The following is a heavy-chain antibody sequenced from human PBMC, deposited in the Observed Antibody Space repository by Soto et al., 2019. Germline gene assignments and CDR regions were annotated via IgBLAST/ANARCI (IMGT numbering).Heavy chain of an antibody. CDR1: GYTFASYA. J-gene: IGHJ3*02. Sequence: ASVKVSCKASGYTFASYAMHWVRQAPGQRLEWMGGFDPEDGETIYAQKFQGRVTMTEDTSTDTAYMELSSLRSEDTAVYYCAIPLGDGYNRRGAFDIWGQGTMVTVSS. CDR3: AIPLGDGYNRRGAFDI. CDR2: FDPEDGET. D-gene: IGHD3-10*01. V-gene: IGHV1-24*01.